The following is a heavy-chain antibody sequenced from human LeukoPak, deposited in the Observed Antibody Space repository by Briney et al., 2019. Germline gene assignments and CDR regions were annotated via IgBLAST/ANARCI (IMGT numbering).Heavy chain of an antibody. CDR3: AKYLSPSVH. CDR2: ISSSSSYI. CDR1: GFTFSSYS. Sequence: GGSLRLSCAASGFTFSSYSMNWVRQAPGKGLEWVSSISSSSSYIYYADSVKGRFTISRDNAKNSLYLQMNSLRAEDTAVYYCAKYLSPSVHWGQGALVTVSS. D-gene: IGHD2/OR15-2a*01. V-gene: IGHV3-21*04. J-gene: IGHJ4*02.